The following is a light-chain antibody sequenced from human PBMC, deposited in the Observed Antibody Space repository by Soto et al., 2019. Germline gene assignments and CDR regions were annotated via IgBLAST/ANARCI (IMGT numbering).Light chain of an antibody. J-gene: IGKJ1*01. V-gene: IGKV1-39*01. CDR2: AAS. CDR3: QHYNSYSEA. CDR1: QSISSY. Sequence: DIQMTQSPSSLSASVGDTVTITCRAIQSISSYLNWYQQKPGKAPKLLIYAASSLQSGVPSRFSGSGSGTDFTLTISSLQPDDFATYYCQHYNSYSEAFGQGTKVDIK.